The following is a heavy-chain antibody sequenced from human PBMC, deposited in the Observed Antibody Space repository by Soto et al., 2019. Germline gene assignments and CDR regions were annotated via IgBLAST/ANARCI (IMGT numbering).Heavy chain of an antibody. J-gene: IGHJ6*03. Sequence: SETLSLTCAVYGGSFSGYYWSWIRQPPGKGLEWIGEINHSGSTNYNPSLKSRVTISVDTSKNQFSLKLSSVTAADTAVYYCARGRVRDDFWSGYYRPIRYYYYYMDVWGKGTTVTVSS. V-gene: IGHV4-34*01. CDR1: GGSFSGYY. CDR2: INHSGST. CDR3: ARGRVRDDFWSGYYRPIRYYYYYMDV. D-gene: IGHD3-3*01.